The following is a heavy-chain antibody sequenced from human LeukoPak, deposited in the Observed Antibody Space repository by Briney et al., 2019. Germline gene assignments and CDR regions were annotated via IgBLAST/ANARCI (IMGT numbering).Heavy chain of an antibody. CDR2: INAGNGNT. CDR3: ARGGAGDRWGYFDY. J-gene: IGHJ4*02. V-gene: IGHV1-3*03. Sequence: ASVKVSCKASGYTFTSYAMHWVRQAPGQRLEWMGWINAGNGNTKYSQEFQGRVTITRDTSASTAYMELSSLRSEDMAVYYCARGGAGDRWGYFDYWGQGTLDTVSS. D-gene: IGHD7-27*01. CDR1: GYTFTSYA.